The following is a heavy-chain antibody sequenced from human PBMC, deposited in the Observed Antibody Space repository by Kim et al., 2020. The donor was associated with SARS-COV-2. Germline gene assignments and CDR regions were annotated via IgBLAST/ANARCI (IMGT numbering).Heavy chain of an antibody. V-gene: IGHV3-21*01. CDR2: ISSSSSYI. CDR3: ARDHVVPAATGAFDI. CDR1: GFTFSSYS. D-gene: IGHD2-2*01. Sequence: GGSLRLSCAASGFTFSSYSMNWVRQAPGKGLEWVSSISSSSSYIYYADSVKGRFTISRDNAKNSLYLQMNSLRAEDTAVYYCARDHVVPAATGAFDIWGQGTMVTVSS. J-gene: IGHJ3*02.